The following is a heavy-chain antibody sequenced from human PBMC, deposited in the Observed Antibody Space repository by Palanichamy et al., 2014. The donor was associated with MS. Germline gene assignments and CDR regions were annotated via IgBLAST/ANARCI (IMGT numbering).Heavy chain of an antibody. J-gene: IGHJ4*02. CDR1: GFTFRTYA. Sequence: EVQLLESGGGLIQPGGSLRLSCAASGFTFRTYAMAWVRQAPGKGLEWVSAISDDSNKIYYAESVRGRFTISRDNSKNMLYLQMNSLRAEDTALYYCAKEIDSSWPDWGQGTLVTVSS. V-gene: IGHV3-23*01. CDR3: AKEIDSSWPD. D-gene: IGHD6-13*01. CDR2: ISDDSNKI.